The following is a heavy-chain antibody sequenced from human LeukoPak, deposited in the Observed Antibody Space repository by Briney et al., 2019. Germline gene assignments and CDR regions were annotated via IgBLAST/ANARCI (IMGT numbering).Heavy chain of an antibody. Sequence: GGSLRLSCAASGFTFSSYAMSWVRQAPGKGLEWVSGISGSGDSTYYADSVKGRFTISRDNSKNTLYLQMNSLRAEDTAVYYCARRSGIAVAGAFDYWGQGTLVTVSS. CDR2: ISGSGDST. CDR3: ARRSGIAVAGAFDY. CDR1: GFTFSSYA. J-gene: IGHJ4*02. D-gene: IGHD6-19*01. V-gene: IGHV3-23*01.